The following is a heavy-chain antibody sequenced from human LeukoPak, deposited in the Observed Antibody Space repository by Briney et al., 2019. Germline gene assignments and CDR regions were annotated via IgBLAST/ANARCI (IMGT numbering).Heavy chain of an antibody. CDR2: ISSSSSYI. J-gene: IGHJ5*02. CDR1: GFTFSSYW. V-gene: IGHV3-21*01. CDR3: ARGSVGATFNWFDP. Sequence: GGSLRLSCAASGFTFSSYWMHWVCQAPGKGLEWVSSISSSSSYIYYADSVKGRFTISRDNAKNSLYLQMNSLRAEDTAVYYCARGSVGATFNWFDPWGQGTLVTVSS. D-gene: IGHD1-26*01.